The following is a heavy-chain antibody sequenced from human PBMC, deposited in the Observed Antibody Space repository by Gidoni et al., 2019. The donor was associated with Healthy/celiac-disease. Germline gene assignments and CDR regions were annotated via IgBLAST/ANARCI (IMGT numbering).Heavy chain of an antibody. J-gene: IGHJ3*02. D-gene: IGHD6-6*01. Sequence: QVQLQQSGPGLVKPSPTLSLTCAISGDSVPSTSAAWNWIRQSPSRGLEWLGRTYYRSKWYNDYAVSVKSRITINPDTSKNQFSLQLNSVTPEDTAVYYCAREGGWYSSSPNAFDIWGQGTMVTVSS. CDR3: AREGGWYSSSPNAFDI. V-gene: IGHV6-1*01. CDR2: TYYRSKWYN. CDR1: GDSVPSTSAA.